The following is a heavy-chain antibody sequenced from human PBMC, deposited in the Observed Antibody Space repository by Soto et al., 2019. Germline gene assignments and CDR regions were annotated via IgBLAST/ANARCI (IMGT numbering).Heavy chain of an antibody. V-gene: IGHV1-18*01. Sequence: QVQLVQSGAEVKKPGASVKVSCKASGYTFTRYGISWVRQAPGQGLEWMGWISAYNGNTNYAQKLQGRVTMTTDTSTCTAYRGLRSLRSGDTAVYYRARHGPPLDYWGQGTLVTVSS. CDR1: GYTFTRYG. CDR2: ISAYNGNT. J-gene: IGHJ4*02. CDR3: ARHGPPLDY.